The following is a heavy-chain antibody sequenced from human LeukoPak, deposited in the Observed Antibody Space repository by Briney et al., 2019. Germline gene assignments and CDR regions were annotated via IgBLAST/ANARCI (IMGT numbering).Heavy chain of an antibody. Sequence: GGSLRLSCAASGFTFSTYAMNWVRQAPGKGLEWVSGISGSGGSTYYADSVKGRFTISRDNSKNTLYLQMNSLRAEDTAVYYCAKARLWFLSDYWGQGTLVTVSS. J-gene: IGHJ4*02. V-gene: IGHV3-23*01. CDR2: ISGSGGST. CDR1: GFTFSTYA. D-gene: IGHD3-10*01. CDR3: AKARLWFLSDY.